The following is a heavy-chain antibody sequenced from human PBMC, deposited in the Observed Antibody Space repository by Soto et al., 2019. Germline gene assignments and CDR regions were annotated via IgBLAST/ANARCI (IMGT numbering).Heavy chain of an antibody. CDR3: ARDGAVAGGINFDY. CDR1: RYTFSTYA. Sequence: QVQLVQSGAEVKKPGASVKVSCKASRYTFSTYAIHWVRQAPGQRLEWMGWINAGNGNTKYSQKFQGRVTITRDTSASTAYMELSSLRSEDTAVYYCARDGAVAGGINFDYWGQVTLVTVSS. CDR2: INAGNGNT. D-gene: IGHD6-19*01. J-gene: IGHJ4*02. V-gene: IGHV1-3*01.